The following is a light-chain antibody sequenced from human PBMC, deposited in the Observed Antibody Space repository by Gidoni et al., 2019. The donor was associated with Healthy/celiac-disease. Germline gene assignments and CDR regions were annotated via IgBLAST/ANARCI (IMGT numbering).Light chain of an antibody. CDR3: QQYYSYPWT. Sequence: IRMTQPPSSFSASPGDRVTITCRASQGIRSYLAWYQQKPGKAPKLLIYAASTWQGGVPSRFSGSGSGRDFSLTISCLQSEDFATYYCQQYYSYPWTFGQGSKVEIK. J-gene: IGKJ1*01. CDR1: QGIRSY. CDR2: AAS. V-gene: IGKV1-8*01.